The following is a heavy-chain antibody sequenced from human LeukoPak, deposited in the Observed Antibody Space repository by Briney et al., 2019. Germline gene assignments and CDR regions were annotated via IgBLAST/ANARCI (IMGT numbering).Heavy chain of an antibody. CDR2: IYTSGST. CDR1: GGSISSGSYY. D-gene: IGHD4-17*01. V-gene: IGHV4-61*02. J-gene: IGHJ6*03. Sequence: PSQTLSLTCTVSGGSISSGSYYWSWIRQPAGKGLEWIGRIYTSGSTNYNPSLKSRVTISVDTSKNQFSLKLSSMTAADTAVYYCARDEDYGDYYYYMDVWGKGTTVTVSS. CDR3: ARDEDYGDYYYYMDV.